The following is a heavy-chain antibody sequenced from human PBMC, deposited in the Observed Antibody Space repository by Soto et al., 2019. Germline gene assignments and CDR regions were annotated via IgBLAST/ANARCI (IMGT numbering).Heavy chain of an antibody. CDR1: GGTFGNTA. CDR3: ARDGDPGYTFWSGTLGGGRFAP. Sequence: QVQLVQSGAEVKEPGSSVNVSCKTSGGTFGNTAVTWVRQVPGQGLEWIGGIVPLFGTATYAQKFRGRVMCTADASTSTAYMDLGSLRSDDAAIYYCARDGDPGYTFWSGTLGGGRFAPWGQGTLVTVSS. J-gene: IGHJ5*02. V-gene: IGHV1-69*12. D-gene: IGHD3-3*01. CDR2: IVPLFGTA.